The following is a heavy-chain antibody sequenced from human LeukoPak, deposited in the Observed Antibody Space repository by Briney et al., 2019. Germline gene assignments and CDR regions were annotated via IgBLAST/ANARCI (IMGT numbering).Heavy chain of an antibody. Sequence: GGSLRLSCAASGFTFSDYNMRWIRQAPGKGLEWVADIKQDGSEKYYVDSVKGRFTISRDNAKKSLYLQMNNLRAEDTAVYYCARAQGNFGSGSYYNPGDYWGQGTLVTVSS. V-gene: IGHV3-7*01. CDR1: GFTFSDYN. CDR2: IKQDGSEK. D-gene: IGHD3-10*01. CDR3: ARAQGNFGSGSYYNPGDY. J-gene: IGHJ4*02.